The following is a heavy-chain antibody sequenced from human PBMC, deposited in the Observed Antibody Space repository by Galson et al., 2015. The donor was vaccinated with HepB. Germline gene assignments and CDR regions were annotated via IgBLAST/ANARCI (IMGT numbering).Heavy chain of an antibody. CDR3: AKDSLLDYFGSGTLWAFDI. Sequence: SLRLSCATSGFTFSSYTMSWARQAPGKGLEWVSSISGSGVGTYYADSVKGRFTISRDSSRNTLYLQMNSLRAEDTAVYYCAKDSLLDYFGSGTLWAFDIWGQGTMVTVSP. V-gene: IGHV3-23*01. J-gene: IGHJ3*02. D-gene: IGHD3-10*01. CDR1: GFTFSSYT. CDR2: ISGSGVGT.